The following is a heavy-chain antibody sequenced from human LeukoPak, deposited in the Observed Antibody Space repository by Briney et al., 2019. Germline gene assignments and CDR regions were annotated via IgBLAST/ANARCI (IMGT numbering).Heavy chain of an antibody. J-gene: IGHJ6*02. CDR1: GFTFSSYE. CDR2: ISSSGSTI. Sequence: PGGSLRLSCAASGFTFSSYEMNWVRQAPGKGLEWVSYISSSGSTIYYADSVKGRFTISRDNAKNSLYLQINSPRAEDTAVYYCARGVVVPAAMRGYYYYYGMDVWGQGTTVTVSS. V-gene: IGHV3-48*03. D-gene: IGHD2-2*01. CDR3: ARGVVVPAAMRGYYYYYGMDV.